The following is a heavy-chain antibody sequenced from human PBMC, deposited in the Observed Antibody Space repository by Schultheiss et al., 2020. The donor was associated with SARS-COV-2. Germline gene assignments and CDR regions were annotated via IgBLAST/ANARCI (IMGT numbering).Heavy chain of an antibody. CDR3: AKDKAAYDYGDYGLHYYGMDV. CDR2: ISWNSGSI. V-gene: IGHV3-9*01. J-gene: IGHJ6*02. CDR1: GFTFSSYA. Sequence: GGSLRLSCAASGFTFSSYAMSWVRQAPGKGLEWVSGISWNSGSIGYADSVKGRFTISRDNAKNSLYLQMNSLRAEDTALYYCAKDKAAYDYGDYGLHYYGMDVWGQGTTVTVSS. D-gene: IGHD4-17*01.